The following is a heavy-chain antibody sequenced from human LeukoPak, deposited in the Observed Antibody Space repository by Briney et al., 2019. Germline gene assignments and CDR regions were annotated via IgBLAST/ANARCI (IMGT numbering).Heavy chain of an antibody. CDR3: AKSNSGWYVPPSD. CDR2: ISYDGSNA. Sequence: PAGSLRPSCAVSGFAFSDYGMRWVRQAPGKGLEWVAVISYDGSNAYYADSEKGRFTISRDNSKNTLYLQMNSLRAEDTAVYYCAKSNSGWYVPPSDWGQGALVTVSS. D-gene: IGHD6-19*01. V-gene: IGHV3-30*18. J-gene: IGHJ4*02. CDR1: GFAFSDYG.